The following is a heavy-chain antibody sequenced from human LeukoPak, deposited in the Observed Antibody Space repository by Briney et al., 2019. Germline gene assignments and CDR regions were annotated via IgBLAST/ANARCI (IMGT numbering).Heavy chain of an antibody. D-gene: IGHD4-23*01. V-gene: IGHV1-69*05. CDR1: GGTFSSYA. CDR3: ASGDGGNFGAFDI. J-gene: IGHJ3*02. Sequence: SVKVSCKASGGTFSSYANSWVRQAPGQGLEWMGGIIPIFGTANYAQKFQGRVTITTDESTSTAYMELSSLRSEDTAVYYCASGDGGNFGAFDIWGQGTMVTVSS. CDR2: IIPIFGTA.